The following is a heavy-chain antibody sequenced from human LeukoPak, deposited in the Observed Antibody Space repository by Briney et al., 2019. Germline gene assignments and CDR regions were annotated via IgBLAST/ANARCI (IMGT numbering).Heavy chain of an antibody. V-gene: IGHV4-30-2*01. CDR1: GGSISSGGYS. D-gene: IGHD4-11*01. Sequence: PSETLSLTCTVSGGSISSGGYSWSWIRQPPGKGLEWIGYIYHSGSTYYNPSLKSRVTISVDRSKNQFSLKLSSVTAADTAVYYCAILYSNSGCDYWGQGTLVTVSS. J-gene: IGHJ4*02. CDR2: IYHSGST. CDR3: AILYSNSGCDY.